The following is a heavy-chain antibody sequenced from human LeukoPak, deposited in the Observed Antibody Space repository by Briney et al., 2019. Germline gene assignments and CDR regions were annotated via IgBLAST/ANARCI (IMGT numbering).Heavy chain of an antibody. CDR3: ARERHGSGSYYKPYDAFDI. CDR2: IYTSGST. Sequence: SETLSLTCTVSGGSISSYYWSWIRQPAGKGLEWIGRIYTSGSTNYNPSLKSRVTMSVDTSKNQFSLKLSSVTAADTAVYYCARERHGSGSYYKPYDAFDIWGQGTMVTVSS. CDR1: GGSISSYY. V-gene: IGHV4-4*07. D-gene: IGHD3-10*01. J-gene: IGHJ3*02.